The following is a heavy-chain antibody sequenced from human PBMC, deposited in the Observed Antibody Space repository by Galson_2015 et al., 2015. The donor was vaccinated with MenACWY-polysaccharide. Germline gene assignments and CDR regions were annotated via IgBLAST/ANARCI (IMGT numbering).Heavy chain of an antibody. J-gene: IGHJ4*02. Sequence: SLRLSCAASGFTFSDYYMHWIRQAPGKGLEWDSYISDSVSAIYFEDSLKGRFIISRDNAKNSLYLQMNSLRAEDTAVYFCARDPRGARSSYFDNWGQGILVTVSS. D-gene: IGHD3-10*01. CDR1: GFTFSDYY. CDR3: ARDPRGARSSYFDN. V-gene: IGHV3-11*01. CDR2: ISDSVSAI.